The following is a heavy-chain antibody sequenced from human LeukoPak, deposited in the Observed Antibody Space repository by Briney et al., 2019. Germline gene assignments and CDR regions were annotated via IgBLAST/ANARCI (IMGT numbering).Heavy chain of an antibody. V-gene: IGHV3-23*01. J-gene: IGHJ4*02. CDR3: AKRYNLLGGTLDY. Sequence: GGSLRLSCAASEFTFSSYAMSWARQAPGKGLEWVSAISGSGGSTYYADSVKGRFTISRDNSKNTLYLQMNSLRAEDTAVYYCAKRYNLLGGTLDYWGQGTLVTVSS. CDR2: ISGSGGST. D-gene: IGHD4-23*01. CDR1: EFTFSSYA.